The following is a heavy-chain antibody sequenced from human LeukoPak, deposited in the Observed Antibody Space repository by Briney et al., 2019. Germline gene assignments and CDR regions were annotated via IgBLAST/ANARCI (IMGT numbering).Heavy chain of an antibody. CDR2: ISGSGHDI. V-gene: IGHV3-11*01. CDR1: GFTFSDSY. CDR3: ARDGGGVATILNDAFDI. D-gene: IGHD5-24*01. J-gene: IGHJ3*02. Sequence: PGVSLRLSCAASGFTFSDSYITWARQAPGKGVEWVAYISGSGHDIDYSDSVKVRFTIARDNSKNSLYLQMNSLRTEDTALYYCARDGGGVATILNDAFDIWGEGTMVTVSS.